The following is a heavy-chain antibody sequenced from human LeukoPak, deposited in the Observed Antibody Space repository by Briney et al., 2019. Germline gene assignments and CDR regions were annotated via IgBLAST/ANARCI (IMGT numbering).Heavy chain of an antibody. CDR2: INPNSGGT. J-gene: IGHJ3*02. CDR3: ARGTGYYDFWSGYYFGAFDI. V-gene: IGHV1-2*02. Sequence: ASVKVSCKASGYTFTGCYMHWVRQAPGQGLEWMGWINPNSGGTNYAQKFQGRVTMTRDTSISTAYMELSRLRSDDTAVYYCARGTGYYDFWSGYYFGAFDIWGQGTMVTVSS. D-gene: IGHD3-3*01. CDR1: GYTFTGCY.